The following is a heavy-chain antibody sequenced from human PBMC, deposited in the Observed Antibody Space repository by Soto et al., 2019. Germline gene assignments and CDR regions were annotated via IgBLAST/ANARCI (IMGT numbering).Heavy chain of an antibody. CDR1: GDILSGYT. V-gene: IGHV1-69*08. D-gene: IGHD1-1*01. Sequence: VQLVQSGAEVKKPGSSVKVSCTTSGDILSGYTFSWVRQAPGQGLEWMGRIIPIIGAPFSTEKFQDRLAFTADISTNTVYMDLRSLTPEDTAVYYCARVSGTTEWTRGMDVWGKGTTVTVSS. CDR3: ARVSGTTEWTRGMDV. J-gene: IGHJ6*04. CDR2: IIPIIGAP.